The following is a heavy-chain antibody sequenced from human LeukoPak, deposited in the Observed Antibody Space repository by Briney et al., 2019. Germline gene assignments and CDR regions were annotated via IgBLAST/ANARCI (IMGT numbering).Heavy chain of an antibody. CDR1: GYTFTSYG. J-gene: IGHJ5*02. Sequence: ASVTVSCMASGYTFTSYGISWVRQAPGQGLEWMGWISAYNGNTNYAQKLQGRVTMTTDTSTSTVYMELRSLRSDDTAVYYCARETRSNWFDPWGQGTLVTVSS. CDR2: ISAYNGNT. CDR3: ARETRSNWFDP. V-gene: IGHV1-18*01.